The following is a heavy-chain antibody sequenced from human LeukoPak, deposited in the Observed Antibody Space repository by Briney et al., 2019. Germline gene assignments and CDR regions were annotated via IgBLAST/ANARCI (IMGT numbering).Heavy chain of an antibody. V-gene: IGHV4-59*01. J-gene: IGHJ4*02. CDR1: GGSLSSYY. CDR2: MFSSGCT. Sequence: NPAETLSLTCTVSGGSLSSYYWSWIRQPPGKGLEWIGFMFSSGCTRYNPSLRSRVSISVDMSKNKFSLKLSSVTAADTAVYYCARDVYCGGDCSYLDSWGQGTLLVVPS. D-gene: IGHD2-21*02. CDR3: ARDVYCGGDCSYLDS.